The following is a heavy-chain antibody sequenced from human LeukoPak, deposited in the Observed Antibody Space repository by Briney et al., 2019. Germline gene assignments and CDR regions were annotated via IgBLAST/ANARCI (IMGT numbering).Heavy chain of an antibody. CDR2: VFYSGVT. D-gene: IGHD3-10*01. CDR3: ARHLGGGSGFRYFDY. CDR1: SFSISNGFY. Sequence: PSETLSLTCVVSSFSISNGFYWVWIRQPPGKGLEWIGNVFYSGVTYYNPSLMSRVTISVDTSKNQFSLKLNSVTAADTAVYYCARHLGGGSGFRYFDYWGQGTLVTVSS. J-gene: IGHJ4*02. V-gene: IGHV4-38-2*01.